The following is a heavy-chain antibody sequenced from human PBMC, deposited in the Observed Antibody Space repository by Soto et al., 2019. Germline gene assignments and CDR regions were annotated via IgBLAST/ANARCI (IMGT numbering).Heavy chain of an antibody. Sequence: ASVKVSCKASGYTFTGYYMHWVRQAPGQGLEWMGWINPNSGGTNYAQKFQGRVTMTRDTSISTAYMELSRLRSDDTAVYYCARFSVKGYPSYKWFDPWGQGTPVTVSS. CDR3: ARFSVKGYPSYKWFDP. D-gene: IGHD3-16*02. CDR2: INPNSGGT. CDR1: GYTFTGYY. J-gene: IGHJ5*02. V-gene: IGHV1-2*02.